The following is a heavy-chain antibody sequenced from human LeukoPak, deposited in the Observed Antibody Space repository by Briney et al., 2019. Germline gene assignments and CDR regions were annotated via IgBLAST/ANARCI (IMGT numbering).Heavy chain of an antibody. CDR1: GGTFSSYA. V-gene: IGHV1-69*06. CDR2: IIPIFGTA. J-gene: IGHJ4*02. CDR3: ARVGRSDCSGGSCYRGIDY. Sequence: SVKVSCKAYGGTFSSYASSWVRQAPGQGLEWMGGIIPIFGTANYAQKFQGRVTITADKSTSTAYMELSSLRSEDTAVYYCARVGRSDCSGGSCYRGIDYWGQGTLVTVSS. D-gene: IGHD2-15*01.